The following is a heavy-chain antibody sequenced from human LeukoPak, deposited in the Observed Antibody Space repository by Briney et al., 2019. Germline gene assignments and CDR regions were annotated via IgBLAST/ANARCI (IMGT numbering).Heavy chain of an antibody. V-gene: IGHV4-30-4*08. J-gene: IGHJ4*02. Sequence: SETLSLTCSVSGASISSYYWSWIRQPPGKGLEWIGYIYYSGSTYYNPSLKSRVTISVDTSKNQFSLKLSSVTAADTAVYYCARGLGDYWGQGTLVTVSS. CDR3: ARGLGDY. CDR1: GASISSYY. D-gene: IGHD3-10*01. CDR2: IYYSGST.